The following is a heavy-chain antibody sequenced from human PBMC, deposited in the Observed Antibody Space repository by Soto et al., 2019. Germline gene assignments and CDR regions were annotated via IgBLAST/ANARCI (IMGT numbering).Heavy chain of an antibody. CDR3: ARDEGGIAARLPFDY. V-gene: IGHV3-21*01. J-gene: IGHJ4*02. CDR1: GFTFSSYS. Sequence: GGSLRLSCAASGFTFSSYSMNWVRQAPGKGLEWVSSISSSSYIYYADSVKGRFTISRDNAKNSLYLQMNSLRAEDTAVYYCARDEGGIAARLPFDYWGQGTLVTVSS. D-gene: IGHD6-6*01. CDR2: ISSSSYI.